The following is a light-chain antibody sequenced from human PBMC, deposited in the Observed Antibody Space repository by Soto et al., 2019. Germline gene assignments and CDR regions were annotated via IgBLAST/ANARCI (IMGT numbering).Light chain of an antibody. CDR1: QGISSA. V-gene: IGKV1-13*02. CDR2: DAS. CDR3: QQFNSYPWT. J-gene: IGKJ1*01. Sequence: AIQLTQSPSSLSASVGDRVTITCRASQGISSALAWYQQKPGKAPKLLIYDASSLESGVPSRFSGSGSGTDFTLTISSVQAEDFATYYCQQFNSYPWTFGQGTKVEIK.